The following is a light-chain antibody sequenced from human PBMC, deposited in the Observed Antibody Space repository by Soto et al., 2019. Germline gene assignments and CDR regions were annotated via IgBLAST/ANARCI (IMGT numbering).Light chain of an antibody. CDR3: HQRNT. J-gene: IGKJ5*01. V-gene: IGKV3-11*01. CDR2: DTS. Sequence: EIVLTQSPGTLSLSPGERATLSCRASQSLSISTYLAWYRQTPGQAPRLLIYDTSNRATGVPPRFSGSRSGTDFTLTISSVEPEDFAVFYCHQRNTFGQGTRLEIK. CDR1: QSLSISTY.